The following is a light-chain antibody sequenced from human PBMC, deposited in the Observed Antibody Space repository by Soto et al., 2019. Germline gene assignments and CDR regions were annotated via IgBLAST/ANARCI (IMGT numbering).Light chain of an antibody. CDR1: SSDIGAGSD. CDR3: QSHDTSLSGPVV. Sequence: QAVVTQPPSVSGAPGQRVTISCTGSSSDIGAGSDVHWYQHLPGTAPKLLIYDNTNRPSGVPDRFSGSKSGTSASLAITGLQAEDEADYYCQSHDTSLSGPVVFGGGTKVTVL. CDR2: DNT. J-gene: IGLJ2*01. V-gene: IGLV1-40*01.